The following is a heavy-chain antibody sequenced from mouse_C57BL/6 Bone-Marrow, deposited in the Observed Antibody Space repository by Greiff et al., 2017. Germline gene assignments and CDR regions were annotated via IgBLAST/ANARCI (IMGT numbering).Heavy chain of an antibody. CDR1: GYTFTSYW. V-gene: IGHV1-69*01. CDR2: IDPSDSYT. Sequence: VQLQQPGAELVMPGASVKLSCKASGYTFTSYWMHWVKQRPGQGLEWIGEIDPSDSYTNYNQKFKGKSTLTVDKSSSTAYMQLSSLTSEDSAVYYCARWGGYYGSSAFDYWGQGTTLTVSS. D-gene: IGHD1-1*01. CDR3: ARWGGYYGSSAFDY. J-gene: IGHJ2*01.